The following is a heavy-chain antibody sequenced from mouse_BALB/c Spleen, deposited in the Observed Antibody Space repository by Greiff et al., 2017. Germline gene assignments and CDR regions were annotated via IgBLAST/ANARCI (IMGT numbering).Heavy chain of an antibody. CDR1: GDSITSGY. CDR3: ARFITTAVYYFDY. D-gene: IGHD1-2*01. Sequence: EVKLQESGPSLVKPSQTLSLTCSVTGDSITSGYWNWIRKFPGNKLEYMGYISYSGSTYYNPSLKSRISITRDTSKNQYYLQLNSVTTEDTATYYCARFITTAVYYFDYWGQGTTLTVSS. CDR2: ISYSGST. V-gene: IGHV3-8*02. J-gene: IGHJ2*01.